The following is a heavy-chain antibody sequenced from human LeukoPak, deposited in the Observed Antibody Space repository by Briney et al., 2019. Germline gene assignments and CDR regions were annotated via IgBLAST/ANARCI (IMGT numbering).Heavy chain of an antibody. CDR1: GFTFSSYE. D-gene: IGHD3-22*01. CDR2: ISSSGSTI. Sequence: GGSLRLSCVASGFTFSSYEMNWVRQAPGKGLEWVSYISSSGSTIYYADSVKGRFTISRDNAKNSLYLQMNSLRAEGTAVYYCARDRAYYYDSSGYEFWFDPWGQGTLVTVSS. CDR3: ARDRAYYYDSSGYEFWFDP. J-gene: IGHJ5*02. V-gene: IGHV3-48*03.